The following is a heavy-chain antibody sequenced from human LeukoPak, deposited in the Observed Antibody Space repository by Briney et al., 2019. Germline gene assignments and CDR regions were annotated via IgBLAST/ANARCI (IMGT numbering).Heavy chain of an antibody. J-gene: IGHJ4*02. V-gene: IGHV4-39*07. CDR3: ARLAYSYGSGSYGDYFDY. D-gene: IGHD3-10*01. Sequence: SETLSLTCTVSGGSISSSRYYWGWIRQPPGKGLEWIGSIYYSGSTYYNPSLKSRVTISVDTSKNQFSLKLRSVTAADTAVYYCARLAYSYGSGSYGDYFDYWDQGSLVTVSS. CDR1: GGSISSSRYY. CDR2: IYYSGST.